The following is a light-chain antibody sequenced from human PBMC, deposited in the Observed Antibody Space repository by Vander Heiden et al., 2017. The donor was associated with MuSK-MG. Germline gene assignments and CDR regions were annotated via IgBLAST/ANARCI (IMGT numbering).Light chain of an antibody. J-gene: IGKJ2*01. V-gene: IGKV2-30*01. CDR2: KVS. CDR1: QSLVYSDGNTY. Sequence: DVVMTQSPLSLPVTVGQPASISCRSSQSLVYSDGNTYLSWFQQRPGQSLRRLIYKVSNLDAGVPDRLRGSRYGNDFTLKISSGETEAVGLYYCIQLTYWHPYTFGQGTKLEIK. CDR3: IQLTYWHPYT.